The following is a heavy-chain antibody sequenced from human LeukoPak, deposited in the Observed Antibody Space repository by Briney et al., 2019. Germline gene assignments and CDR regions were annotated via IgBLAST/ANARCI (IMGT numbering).Heavy chain of an antibody. CDR1: GFTLSSYA. CDR3: ARDSVRGWELRYYFDY. D-gene: IGHD1-26*01. CDR2: ISYDGSNK. J-gene: IGHJ4*02. V-gene: IGHV3-30*04. Sequence: GRSLRLPCAASGFTLSSYAMHWVRQAPGKGLEWVTVISYDGSNKYYADSVKGRFTISRDNSKNTLYLQMNSLRAEDTAVYYCARDSVRGWELRYYFDYWGQGTLVTVSS.